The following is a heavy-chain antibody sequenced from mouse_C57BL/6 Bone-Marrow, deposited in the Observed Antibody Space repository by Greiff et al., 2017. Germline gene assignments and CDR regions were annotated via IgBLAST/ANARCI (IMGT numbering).Heavy chain of an antibody. J-gene: IGHJ3*01. CDR1: GYTFTSYW. D-gene: IGHD2-3*01. Sequence: QVQLQQPGAELVKPGASVKLSCKASGYTFTSYWMHWVKQRPGQGLEWIGMIHPNSGSTNYNEKFKSKATLTVDKSSSTAYMQLSSLTSEDSAVYYCARYDGYYSWFAYWGQGTLVTVSA. V-gene: IGHV1-64*01. CDR3: ARYDGYYSWFAY. CDR2: IHPNSGST.